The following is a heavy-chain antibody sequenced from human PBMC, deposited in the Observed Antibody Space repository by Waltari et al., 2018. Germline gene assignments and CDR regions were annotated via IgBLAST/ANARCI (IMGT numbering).Heavy chain of an antibody. CDR3: ARSSSGWYWGAFSI. CDR1: GGTFSSYT. CDR2: TTPILGIA. Sequence: QVQLVQSGAEVKKPGSSVKVSCKASGGTFSSYTISWVREAPGQGLEWRGRTTPILGIAHSAQKSQGRGTITADKSTSPASMELSSLRSEDTAVYSCARSSSGWYWGAFSICGQRIMVPVSS. J-gene: IGHJ3*02. V-gene: IGHV1-69*02. D-gene: IGHD6-19*01.